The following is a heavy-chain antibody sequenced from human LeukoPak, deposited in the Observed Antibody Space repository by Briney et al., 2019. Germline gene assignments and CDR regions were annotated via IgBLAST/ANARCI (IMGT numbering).Heavy chain of an antibody. Sequence: GGSLRLSCAASGFTFRSYAMSWVRQAQGKGVEWVSAISGSGGSTYYADSVKGRFTISKDNSKNTLYLQMNSLRAEDTAVYYCAKGYSGYDYYFDYWGQGTLVTVSS. J-gene: IGHJ4*02. CDR1: GFTFRSYA. CDR3: AKGYSGYDYYFDY. CDR2: ISGSGGST. V-gene: IGHV3-23*01. D-gene: IGHD5-12*01.